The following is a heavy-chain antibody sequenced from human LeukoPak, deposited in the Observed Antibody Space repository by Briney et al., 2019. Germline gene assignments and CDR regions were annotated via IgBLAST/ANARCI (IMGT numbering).Heavy chain of an antibody. V-gene: IGHV4-39*07. D-gene: IGHD5-12*01. CDR2: IYYSGST. CDR3: ARPPREYSGYPIYFDY. CDR1: GGSISSSSYY. Sequence: SETLSLTCTVSGGSISSSSYYWGWIRQPPGKGLEWIGSIYYSGSTYYNPSLKSRVTISLDTSKNQFSLKLSSVTAADTAVYYCARPPREYSGYPIYFDYWGQGTLVTVSS. J-gene: IGHJ4*02.